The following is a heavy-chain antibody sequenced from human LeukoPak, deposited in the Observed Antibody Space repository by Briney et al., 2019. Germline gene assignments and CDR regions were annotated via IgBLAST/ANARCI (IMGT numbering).Heavy chain of an antibody. V-gene: IGHV1-24*01. CDR1: GYTLTELS. CDR3: ARKVDFGDYVGWFDP. CDR2: FDPEDGET. D-gene: IGHD4-17*01. J-gene: IGHJ5*02. Sequence: ASVKVSCKVSGYTLTELSIHWVRQAPGKGLEWMGGFDPEDGETIYAQKFQGRVTITRNTSISTAYMELSSLRSEDTAVYYCARKVDFGDYVGWFDPWGQGTLVTVSS.